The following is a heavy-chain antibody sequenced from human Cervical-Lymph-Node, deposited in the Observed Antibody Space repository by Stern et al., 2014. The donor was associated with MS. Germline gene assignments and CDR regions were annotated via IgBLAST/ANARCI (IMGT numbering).Heavy chain of an antibody. V-gene: IGHV5-51*01. J-gene: IGHJ4*02. CDR1: GYSFTSYW. CDR2: NYPGDSAT. CDR3: ARHCGFRPGCIDY. Sequence: VQLVQSGAEVKKPGESLKISCKGSGYSFTSYWIGWVRQMPGKGLEWMGLNYPGDSATRYSPYFQGQVTISADKSITTAYLQWSSLKASDTAMYYCARHCGFRPGCIDYWGQGTLVTVSS. D-gene: IGHD2-21*01.